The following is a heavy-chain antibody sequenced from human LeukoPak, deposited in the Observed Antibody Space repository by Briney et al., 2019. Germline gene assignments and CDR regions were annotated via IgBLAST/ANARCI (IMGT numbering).Heavy chain of an antibody. CDR3: ARDSYYYDSSGRFDY. CDR2: IWYDGSNK. Sequence: GRSLRLSCAASGFTFSSYGMHWVRQAPGKGLEWVAVIWYDGSNKYYADSVKGRFTISRDNSKNTLYLQMNSLRAEDTAVYYCARDSYYYDSSGRFDYWGQGTQVTVSS. CDR1: GFTFSSYG. V-gene: IGHV3-33*01. J-gene: IGHJ4*02. D-gene: IGHD3-22*01.